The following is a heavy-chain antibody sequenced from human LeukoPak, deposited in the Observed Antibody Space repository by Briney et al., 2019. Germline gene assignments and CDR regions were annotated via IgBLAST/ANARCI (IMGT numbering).Heavy chain of an antibody. V-gene: IGHV4-61*02. CDR2: IYTSGST. Sequence: SETLSLTCTVSGGSISSGGYYWSWIRQPAGKGLEWIGRIYTSGSTNYNPSLKSRVTMSVDTSKNQFSLKLSSVTAADTAVYYCARDITIFGVVTGGAFDIWGQGTMVTVSS. J-gene: IGHJ3*02. CDR1: GGSISSGGYY. D-gene: IGHD3-3*01. CDR3: ARDITIFGVVTGGAFDI.